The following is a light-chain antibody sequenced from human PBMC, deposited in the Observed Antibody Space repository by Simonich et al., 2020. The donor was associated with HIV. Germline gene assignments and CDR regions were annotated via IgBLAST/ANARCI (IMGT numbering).Light chain of an antibody. V-gene: IGLV7-46*01. CDR3: LLSYSGVVV. CDR1: TGAVTSGHY. CDR2: DTA. J-gene: IGLJ2*01. Sequence: QAVVTQEPSLTVSPGGTVTLTCGSSTGAVTSGHYPYWFQQKPGQAPRTLIYDTANKHTWTPARFSGSLLGGKAALTLSGAQPEDDADYYCLLSYSGVVVFGGGTKLTVL.